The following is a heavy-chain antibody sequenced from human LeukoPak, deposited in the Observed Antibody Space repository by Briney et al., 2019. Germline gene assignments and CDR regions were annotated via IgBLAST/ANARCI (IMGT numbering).Heavy chain of an antibody. CDR1: GFTFSSYT. J-gene: IGHJ6*03. CDR2: ISSSSSYI. CDR3: ARDPYNGAYSEGYYYYYMDV. V-gene: IGHV3-21*01. D-gene: IGHD1-1*01. Sequence: GGSLRLSCAASGFTFSSYTMNWIRQAPGKGLEWVSSISSSSSYIYYADAVKGRFTISRDNAKNSLYLQMNSLRVEDTAIYYCARDPYNGAYSEGYYYYYMDVWGKGTTVTVSS.